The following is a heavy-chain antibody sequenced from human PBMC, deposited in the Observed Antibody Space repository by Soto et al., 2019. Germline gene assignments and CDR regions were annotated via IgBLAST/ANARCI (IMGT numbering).Heavy chain of an antibody. CDR1: GFTFSRHA. CDR2: ISRDGSYI. V-gene: IGHV3-30*04. D-gene: IGHD3-3*01. Sequence: QVQLVESGGGEVQPGGSLRLSCAASGFTFSRHAIHWVRLTPGRGLEWVLAISRDGSYIYYTDSVKGRFTVSRDNSKNTVFVQMNRLIPYDTALYFCARTRNGGVADSFDSWGQGTRVTVSS. CDR3: ARTRNGGVADSFDS. J-gene: IGHJ5*01.